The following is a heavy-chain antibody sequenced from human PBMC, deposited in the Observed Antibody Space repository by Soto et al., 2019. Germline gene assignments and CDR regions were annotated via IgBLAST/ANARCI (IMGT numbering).Heavy chain of an antibody. Sequence: GGSLRLSCAASGFSFSISPMHWVRQAPGKGPEWVALISYDGTNKFYADSVKGRFTISRDNSKSTLYLQMNSLRAEDTAVYYCAKELTTVVTDSWGQGTMVTVSS. CDR3: AKELTTVVTDS. CDR1: GFSFSISP. J-gene: IGHJ3*02. CDR2: ISYDGTNK. D-gene: IGHD4-17*01. V-gene: IGHV3-30-3*01.